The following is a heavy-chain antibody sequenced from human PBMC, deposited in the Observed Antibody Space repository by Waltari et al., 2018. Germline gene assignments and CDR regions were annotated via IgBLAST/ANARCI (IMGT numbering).Heavy chain of an antibody. Sequence: EVQVVESGGGLVQPGGSLRLSCVLSGLTLPTAWRSWVRQAPGKGLEWVGRIKSEGDGGTRDYSAPLKGRISLSRDDSKNTVYLQMNTLKPEDTAVYFCATDYGDFLGVWGTGTTVTVFS. CDR1: GLTLPTAW. CDR3: ATDYGDFLGV. J-gene: IGHJ6*04. D-gene: IGHD3-10*01. CDR2: IKSEGDGGTR. V-gene: IGHV3-15*01.